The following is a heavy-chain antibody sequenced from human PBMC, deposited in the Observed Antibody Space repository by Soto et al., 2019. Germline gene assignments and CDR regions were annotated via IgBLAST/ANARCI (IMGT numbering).Heavy chain of an antibody. CDR1: GYTFTSYD. CDR2: MNPNSGNT. J-gene: IGHJ6*04. Sequence: ASVKVSCKASGYTFTSYDINWVRQATGQGLEWMGWMNPNSGNTGYAQKFQGRVTMTRNTSISTAYMELSGLRSEDTAVYYCARDPVDTAMSPYNYYYGMDVWGKGTRVTFPS. V-gene: IGHV1-8*01. D-gene: IGHD5-18*01. CDR3: ARDPVDTAMSPYNYYYGMDV.